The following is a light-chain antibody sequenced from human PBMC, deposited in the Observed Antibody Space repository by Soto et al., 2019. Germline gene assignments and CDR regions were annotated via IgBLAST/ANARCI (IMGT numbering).Light chain of an antibody. CDR2: EVS. Sequence: QSVLTQPASVSGSPGQSITISCIGTSSDVGGYNYVSWYQQHPGKAPKLMIYEVSNRPSGVSNRFSGSKSGNTASLTISGLLTEDEADYYCSSYTSSSRVFGTGTKV. CDR3: SSYTSSSRV. J-gene: IGLJ1*01. CDR1: SSDVGGYNY. V-gene: IGLV2-14*01.